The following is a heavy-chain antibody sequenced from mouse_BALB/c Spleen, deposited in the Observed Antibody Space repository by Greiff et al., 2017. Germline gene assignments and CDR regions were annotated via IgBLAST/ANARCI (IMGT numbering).Heavy chain of an antibody. D-gene: IGHD1-1*01. CDR3: ARLTSSYAMDY. CDR2: ISDGGSYT. Sequence: EVNVVDSGGGLVKPGGSLKLSCAASGFTFSDYSMYWVRQTPDKRLEWVATISDGGSYTYYPDSVTGRFTISRDNAKNNLYLQMRSLKSEDTAMYYCARLTSSYAMDYWGQGTSVTVSS. V-gene: IGHV5-4*02. J-gene: IGHJ4*01. CDR1: GFTFSDYS.